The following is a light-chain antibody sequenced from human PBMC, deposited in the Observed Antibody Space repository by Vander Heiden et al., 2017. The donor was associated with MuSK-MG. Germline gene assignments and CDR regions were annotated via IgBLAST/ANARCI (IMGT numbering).Light chain of an antibody. V-gene: IGKV3-15*01. CDR1: QSISNI. CDR3: QHYNTGPFT. J-gene: IGKJ3*01. Sequence: EIVMTQSAATLSVSAGEGVTLCGRASQSISNILVWYQHKPCQAPRFLIYCASTRPPGIPARFSSGGSGTEFTLTISSLQSEDFAVYYCQHYNTGPFTFGHGTRVDI. CDR2: CAS.